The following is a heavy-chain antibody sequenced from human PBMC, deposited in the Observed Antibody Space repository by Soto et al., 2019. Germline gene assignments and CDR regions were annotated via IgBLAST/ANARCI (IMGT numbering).Heavy chain of an antibody. J-gene: IGHJ4*02. V-gene: IGHV3-21*01. D-gene: IGHD3-10*01. CDR3: ARVGSLITV. CDR2: ISYTSTYI. CDR1: GFTFSTYS. Sequence: GGSLRLSCAASGFTFSTYSMNWVRQAPGKGLEWVSSISYTSTYIYYADSVKGRFTISRDNAKNSLFLQMNSLRAEDTAVYYCARVGSLITVWGQGTLVTVSS.